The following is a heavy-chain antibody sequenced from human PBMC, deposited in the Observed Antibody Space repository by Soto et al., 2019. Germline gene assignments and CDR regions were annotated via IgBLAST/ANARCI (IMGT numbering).Heavy chain of an antibody. D-gene: IGHD3-10*01. Sequence: QVQLVQSGAEVKKPGASVKVSCKASGYTFTSYGISWVRQAPGQGLEWMGWISAYNGNTNYAQKLQGRVTMTTDTSTSTAYMGLRSLRSDDTAVYYCAIDPERVYGSGSYYNGASWGYYYYYMDVWGKGTTVTVSS. V-gene: IGHV1-18*01. CDR1: GYTFTSYG. CDR3: AIDPERVYGSGSYYNGASWGYYYYYMDV. J-gene: IGHJ6*03. CDR2: ISAYNGNT.